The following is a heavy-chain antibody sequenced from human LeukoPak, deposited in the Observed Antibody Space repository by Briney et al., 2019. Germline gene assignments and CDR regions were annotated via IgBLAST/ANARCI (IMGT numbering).Heavy chain of an antibody. CDR3: ASSPSADCSTTTNCYGWDR. CDR1: GFTFSSYA. J-gene: IGHJ5*02. V-gene: IGHV3-30-3*01. D-gene: IGHD2-2*01. Sequence: GRSLRLSCAASGFTFSSYALHWVRQAPGKGLEWVAVISYDGSNKYYADSVKGQFTISRDNSRNTVYLQMNSLRAEDTAVYYCASSPSADCSTTTNCYGWDRWGQGTLVTVSS. CDR2: ISYDGSNK.